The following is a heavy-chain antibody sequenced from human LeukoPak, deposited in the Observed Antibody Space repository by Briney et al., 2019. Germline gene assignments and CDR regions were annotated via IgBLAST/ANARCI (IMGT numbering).Heavy chain of an antibody. J-gene: IGHJ6*02. D-gene: IGHD3-10*01. V-gene: IGHV1-8*01. Sequence: ASVKVSCKASGYTFTSYDINWVRQATGQGLEWMGWMNPNSGNTGYAQKFQGRVTMTRNTSISTAYMELSSLRSEDTAVYYCARDRQYGSGTREYYYGMDVWGQGTTVTVSS. CDR3: ARDRQYGSGTREYYYGMDV. CDR1: GYTFTSYD. CDR2: MNPNSGNT.